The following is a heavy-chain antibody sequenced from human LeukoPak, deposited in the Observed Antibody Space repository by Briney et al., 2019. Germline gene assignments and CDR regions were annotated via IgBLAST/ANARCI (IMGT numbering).Heavy chain of an antibody. CDR2: ISNSGGRT. Sequence: GGSLRLSCAASGFTFSSYAMSWVRQAPGKGLEWVSSISNSGGRTFYTDSVKGRFTISRDNSKITLYLQMNSLRAEDTAVYYCARSYNGYESKPDYWGQGTLVTVSS. V-gene: IGHV3-23*01. CDR3: ARSYNGYESKPDY. D-gene: IGHD5-12*01. J-gene: IGHJ4*02. CDR1: GFTFSSYA.